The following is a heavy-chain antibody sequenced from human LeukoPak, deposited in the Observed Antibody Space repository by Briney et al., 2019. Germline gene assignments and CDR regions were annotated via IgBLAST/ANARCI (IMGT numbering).Heavy chain of an antibody. D-gene: IGHD6-19*01. CDR2: IYYSGST. J-gene: IGHJ6*02. Sequence: PSETLSLTCTVPGGSISSSSYYCGWIRQPPGKGLEWIGSIYYSGSTYYNPSLKSRVAISVDTSKNQFSLKLSSVTAADTAVYYCASSLYSSGWYVDVWGQGTTVTVSS. V-gene: IGHV4-39*01. CDR3: ASSLYSSGWYVDV. CDR1: GGSISSSSYY.